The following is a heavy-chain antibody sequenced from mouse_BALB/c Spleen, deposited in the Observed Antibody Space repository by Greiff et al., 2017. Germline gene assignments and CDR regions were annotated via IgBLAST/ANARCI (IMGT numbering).Heavy chain of an antibody. Sequence: QVQLQQSGPELVRPGESVKISCKGSGYTFTDYAMHWVKQSHAKSLEWIGVISIYYDNTNYNRRFKGKATMTVDKSSSTAYMELARLTSEDSAIYYCARSYYYGYYFDYWGQGTTLTVSS. CDR3: ARSYYYGYYFDY. CDR1: GYTFTDYA. J-gene: IGHJ2*01. D-gene: IGHD1-1*01. V-gene: IGHV1-67*01. CDR2: ISIYYDNT.